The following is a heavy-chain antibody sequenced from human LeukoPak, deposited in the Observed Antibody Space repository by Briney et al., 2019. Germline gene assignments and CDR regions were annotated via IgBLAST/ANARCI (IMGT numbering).Heavy chain of an antibody. CDR1: GGSFSGYY. CDR2: INHSGST. Sequence: SETLSRTCAVYGGSFSGYYWSWIRQPPGKGLEWIGEINHSGSTNYNPSLKSRVTISVDTSKNQFSLKLSSVTAADTAVYYCARKLRGAPADYWGQGTLVTVSS. D-gene: IGHD2-21*01. J-gene: IGHJ4*02. V-gene: IGHV4-34*01. CDR3: ARKLRGAPADY.